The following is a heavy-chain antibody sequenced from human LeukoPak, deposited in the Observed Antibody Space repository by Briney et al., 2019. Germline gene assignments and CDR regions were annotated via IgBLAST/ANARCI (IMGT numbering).Heavy chain of an antibody. V-gene: IGHV3-43D*03. D-gene: IGHD1-26*01. Sequence: GGSLRLSCAASGFTFDDYAMHWVRHAPGKGLEWVSLISWDGGSTYYADSVKGRFTISRDNAQNSLYLQMNSLRAEDTAIYYCVRDRGTYRPIDYWGQGTLVTVSS. J-gene: IGHJ4*02. CDR3: VRDRGTYRPIDY. CDR2: ISWDGGST. CDR1: GFTFDDYA.